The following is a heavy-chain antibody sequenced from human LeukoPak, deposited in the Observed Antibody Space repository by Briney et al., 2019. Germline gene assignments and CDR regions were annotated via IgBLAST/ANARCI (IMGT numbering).Heavy chain of an antibody. V-gene: IGHV4-34*01. CDR1: GGSFSGYY. CDR2: INHSGST. Sequence: SETLSLTCPVYGGSFSGYYWSWIRQPPGKGLEWIGEINHSGSTNYNPSLKSRVTISVDTSKNQFSLKLSSVTAADTAVYYCARLTGYSNYGRFDYWGQGTLVTVSS. CDR3: ARLTGYSNYGRFDY. J-gene: IGHJ4*02. D-gene: IGHD4-11*01.